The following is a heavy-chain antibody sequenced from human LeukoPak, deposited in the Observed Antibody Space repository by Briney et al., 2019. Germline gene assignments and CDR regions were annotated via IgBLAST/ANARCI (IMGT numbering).Heavy chain of an antibody. D-gene: IGHD5-12*01. CDR3: AKGGGYDIAGPFDY. V-gene: IGHV3-23*01. CDR1: GFTFSNYA. CDR2: ISAGGGGT. J-gene: IGHJ4*02. Sequence: GGSLRLSCAASGFTFSNYAMSWVRQAPGKGLEWVSGISAGGGGTYYADSAKGRFTISRDNSKNTLYLQMYGLRAEDTAVYYCAKGGGYDIAGPFDYWGQGTLVTVSS.